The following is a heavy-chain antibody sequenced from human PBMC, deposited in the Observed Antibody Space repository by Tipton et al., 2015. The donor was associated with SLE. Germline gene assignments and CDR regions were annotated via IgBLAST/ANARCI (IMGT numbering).Heavy chain of an antibody. J-gene: IGHJ2*01. CDR2: IYYSGST. Sequence: TLSLTCTVSGGSISSYYWTWIRQPPGKGLECIGYIYYSGSTNYNPSLKSRVTISVDTSKNQFSLKLSSVTAADTAVYYCARTVAGYWYFDLWGRGTLVTVSS. CDR1: GGSISSYY. V-gene: IGHV4-59*01. CDR3: ARTVAGYWYFDL. D-gene: IGHD6-19*01.